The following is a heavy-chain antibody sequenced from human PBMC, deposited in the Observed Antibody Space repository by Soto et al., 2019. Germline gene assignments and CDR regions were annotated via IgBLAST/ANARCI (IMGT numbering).Heavy chain of an antibody. V-gene: IGHV3-30*18. CDR2: VSHDGRNT. CDR1: GFTFSDYA. Sequence: VQLVESGGGVVQPGRSLRLSCAASGFTFSDYAMHWVRQAPGKGLEWVAVVSHDGRNTHYADSVKGRFTISRDSSKNTVSLEMSSLRAEDTAVYCCAKGGRQWLVTSDFNYWGQGALVTVSS. CDR3: AKGGRQWLVTSDFNY. J-gene: IGHJ4*02. D-gene: IGHD6-19*01.